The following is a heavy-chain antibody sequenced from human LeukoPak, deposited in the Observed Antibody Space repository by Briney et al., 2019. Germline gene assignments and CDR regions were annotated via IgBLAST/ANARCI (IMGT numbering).Heavy chain of an antibody. V-gene: IGHV3-23*01. D-gene: IGHD6-19*01. CDR3: ARLYSSGWYGY. CDR2: ITGSVTTT. J-gene: IGHJ4*02. CDR1: GFTFGTYA. Sequence: PGGSLRLSCVASGFTFGTYAMSWVRQAPGQGLEWVSVITGSVTTTYYAHTVKGRFTISRENSTNTLYLHMNSLRAEDTAVYYCARLYSSGWYGYWGQGTVVTVSS.